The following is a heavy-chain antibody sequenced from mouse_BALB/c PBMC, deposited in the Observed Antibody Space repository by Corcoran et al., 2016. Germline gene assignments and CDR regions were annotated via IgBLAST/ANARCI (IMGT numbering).Heavy chain of an antibody. CDR2: INTDTGEP. Sequence: QIQLVQSGPELKKPGETVKISCKASGYTFTNYGMNWVKQAPGKGLKWMGWINTDTGEPTYADDFKGRFAFSLETSASTAYLQINNLKNEDTATYFCARATVVRAFFDYWGQGTTLTVSS. V-gene: IGHV9-3-1*01. CDR1: GYTFTNYG. CDR3: ARATVVRAFFDY. D-gene: IGHD1-1*01. J-gene: IGHJ2*01.